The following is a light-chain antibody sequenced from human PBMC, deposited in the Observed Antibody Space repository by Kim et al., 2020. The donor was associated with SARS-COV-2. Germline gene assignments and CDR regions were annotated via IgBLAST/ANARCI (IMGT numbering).Light chain of an antibody. Sequence: SPGERATLACRASQGVSSNLAWYQQKPGQAPRLLIYGASTRATGIPARFSGSGSGTEFTLTISSLQSEDFAVYYCQQYNNWPPLYTFGQGTKLEI. V-gene: IGKV3-15*01. CDR3: QQYNNWPPLYT. CDR2: GAS. J-gene: IGKJ2*01. CDR1: QGVSSN.